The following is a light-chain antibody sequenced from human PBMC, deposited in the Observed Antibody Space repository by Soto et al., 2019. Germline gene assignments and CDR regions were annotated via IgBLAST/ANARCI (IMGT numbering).Light chain of an antibody. J-gene: IGKJ4*01. V-gene: IGKV3-20*01. CDR1: QSVSSIY. CDR2: GAS. CDR3: QQYGSSALT. Sequence: IVLTQSPGTLSLSPWERATLSCRASQSVSSIYLAWYQQKPGQAPRLLIYGASSRATGIPDRFSGSGSGTDFTLTISRLEPEDFAVYYCQQYGSSALTFGGGTKVDIK.